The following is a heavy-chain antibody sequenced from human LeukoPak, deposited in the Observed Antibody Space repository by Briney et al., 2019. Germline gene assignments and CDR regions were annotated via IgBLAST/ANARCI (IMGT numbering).Heavy chain of an antibody. V-gene: IGHV4-38-2*02. CDR3: ARTRAYGGRPDY. CDR1: GYSISSGYS. J-gene: IGHJ4*02. CDR2: IDHSGST. D-gene: IGHD4-23*01. Sequence: PSETLSLTCTVSGYSISSGYSWGWIRQTPGKGLEWIGSIDHSGSTYYNPSLSGRVTISVDTSKNQLSLKLSSVTAADTAVYYCARTRAYGGRPDYWGQGTLVTVSS.